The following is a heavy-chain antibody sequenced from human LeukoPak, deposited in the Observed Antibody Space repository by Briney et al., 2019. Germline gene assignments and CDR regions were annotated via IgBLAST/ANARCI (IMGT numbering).Heavy chain of an antibody. D-gene: IGHD3-16*01. J-gene: IGHJ4*02. CDR3: ATGVVWGSSDY. Sequence: GGSLRPSCAASGFTVSSNYMSWVRQPPGKGLEWVSVIYSGGSTYYADSVKGRFTISRDNFKNTLYLQMNSLRADDTAVYYCATGVVWGSSDYWGQGTLVIVSS. V-gene: IGHV3-53*01. CDR1: GFTVSSNY. CDR2: IYSGGST.